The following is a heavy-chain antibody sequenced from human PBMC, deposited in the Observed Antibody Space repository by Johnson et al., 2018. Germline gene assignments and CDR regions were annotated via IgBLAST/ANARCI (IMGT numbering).Heavy chain of an antibody. CDR2: INSDGSTT. J-gene: IGHJ6*03. CDR3: ARGKYYYMDV. V-gene: IGHV3-74*01. Sequence: VQLQESGGGVVQPGGSLRLSCAASGFTFSSYWMHWVRQAPGKGLVWVSRINSDGSTTNYADSVKGRFTISRDNAKNTLSLQMNSLRAEDTAVYYCARGKYYYMDVWGKGTTVTVSS. CDR1: GFTFSSYW.